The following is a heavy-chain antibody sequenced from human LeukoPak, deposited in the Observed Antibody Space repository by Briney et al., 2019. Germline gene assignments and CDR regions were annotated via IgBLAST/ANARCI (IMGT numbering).Heavy chain of an antibody. CDR1: GYTFTDYY. D-gene: IGHD6-6*01. CDR2: INPNSGGT. Sequence: ASVTVSYKASGYTFTDYYMHWVRQAPGQGLEWMGWINPNSGGTNFAHKFQGRVAMTRDTSISTAYMELGSLRSDDTAVYYCARARWQLVPYFDSWGQGTLVTVSS. J-gene: IGHJ4*02. V-gene: IGHV1-2*07. CDR3: ARARWQLVPYFDS.